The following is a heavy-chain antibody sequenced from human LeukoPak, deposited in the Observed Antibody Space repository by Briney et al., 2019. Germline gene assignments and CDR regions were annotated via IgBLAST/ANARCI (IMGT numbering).Heavy chain of an antibody. CDR1: GGSFSGYY. V-gene: IGHV4-34*01. Sequence: SETLSLTCAVYGGSFSGYYWSWIRQPPGKGLEWIGEINHSGSTNYNPSLKSRVNISVDTSKNQFSLKLSSVTAADTAVYYCARTYSGSYARIGAFDIWGQGTMVTVSS. J-gene: IGHJ3*02. CDR3: ARTYSGSYARIGAFDI. CDR2: INHSGST. D-gene: IGHD1-26*01.